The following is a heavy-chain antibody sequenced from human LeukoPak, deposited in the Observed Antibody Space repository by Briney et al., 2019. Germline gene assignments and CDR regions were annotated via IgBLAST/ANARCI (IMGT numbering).Heavy chain of an antibody. Sequence: GASVKVSCKASGGTFSSYAISWVRQAPGQGLEWMGGIIPIFGTANYAQKFQGRVTITADESTSTAYMELSRLRSEDTAVYYCARDRDGWLGYFDYWGQGTLVTVSS. CDR3: ARDRDGWLGYFDY. CDR2: IIPIFGTA. V-gene: IGHV1-69*13. J-gene: IGHJ4*02. CDR1: GGTFSSYA. D-gene: IGHD5-24*01.